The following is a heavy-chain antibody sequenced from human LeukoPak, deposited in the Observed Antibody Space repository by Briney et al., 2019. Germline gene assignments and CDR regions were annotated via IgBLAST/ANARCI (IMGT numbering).Heavy chain of an antibody. CDR2: ISGSGGST. CDR3: AKDPVVVAATQYFQH. V-gene: IGHV3-23*01. Sequence: PGGALRLSCAASGFTFSSYAMSWVRQAPGKGLEWVSAISGSGGSTYYADSVKGRFTISRDNSKNTLYLQMNSLRAEDTAVYYCAKDPVVVAATQYFQHGGQGTLVTVSA. J-gene: IGHJ1*01. CDR1: GFTFSSYA. D-gene: IGHD2-15*01.